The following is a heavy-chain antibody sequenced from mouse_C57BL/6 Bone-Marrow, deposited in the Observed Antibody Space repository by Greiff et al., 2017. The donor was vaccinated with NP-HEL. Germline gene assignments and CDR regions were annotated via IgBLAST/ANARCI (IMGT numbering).Heavy chain of an antibody. CDR2: IWSGGST. CDR3: AKIPSYGYDGFAY. J-gene: IGHJ3*01. Sequence: QVQLQQSGPGLVQPSQSLSITCTVSGFSLTSYGVHWVRQPPGKGLEWLGVIWSGGSTDYNAAFISRLSISKDNSKSQVFFKMNSLQADDTAIYYCAKIPSYGYDGFAYWGQGTLVTVSA. CDR1: GFSLTSYG. V-gene: IGHV2-4*01. D-gene: IGHD2-9*01.